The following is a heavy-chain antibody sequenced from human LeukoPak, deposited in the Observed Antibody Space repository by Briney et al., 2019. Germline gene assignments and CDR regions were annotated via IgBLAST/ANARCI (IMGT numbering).Heavy chain of an antibody. CDR3: ARSSEGRYYYDSSGFSYYYYYMDV. Sequence: SETLSLTCTVSGGSISGYYWSWIRQPAGKGLEWIGRIYTSGSTNYNPSLKSRVTMSVDTSKNQFSLKLSSVTAADTAVYYCARSSEGRYYYDSSGFSYYYYYMDVWGKGTTVTISS. D-gene: IGHD3-22*01. CDR2: IYTSGST. CDR1: GGSISGYY. V-gene: IGHV4-4*07. J-gene: IGHJ6*03.